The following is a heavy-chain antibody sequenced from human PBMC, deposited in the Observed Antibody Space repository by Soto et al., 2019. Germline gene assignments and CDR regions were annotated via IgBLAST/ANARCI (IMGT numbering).Heavy chain of an antibody. J-gene: IGHJ4*01. CDR2: IYHTGST. CDR1: GGSISSRNW. D-gene: IGHD2-21*01. V-gene: IGHV4-4*02. CDR3: ARAGDHIGYGDY. Sequence: QVQLQESGPGLVKPSGTLSLTCAVSGGSISSRNWWSWVRQPPGKGLGWIGEIYHTGSTNYNPSLKGRVTISVDQYKNQFSLKLSAVTAADTAVYYCARAGDHIGYGDYWGQGTQVIVSS.